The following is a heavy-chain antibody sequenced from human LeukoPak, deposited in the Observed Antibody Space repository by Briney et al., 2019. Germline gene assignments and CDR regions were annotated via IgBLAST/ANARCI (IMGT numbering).Heavy chain of an antibody. J-gene: IGHJ4*02. CDR2: ISSSGSTI. CDR3: ARDRSVDNWNDLTRLDY. Sequence: GGSLRLSCAASGFTFSSYEMNWVRQAPGKGLEWVSYISSSGSTIYYADSVKGRFTISRDNAKNSLYLQMNSLRAEDTAVYCCARDRSVDNWNDLTRLDYWGQGTLVTVSS. V-gene: IGHV3-48*03. D-gene: IGHD1-20*01. CDR1: GFTFSSYE.